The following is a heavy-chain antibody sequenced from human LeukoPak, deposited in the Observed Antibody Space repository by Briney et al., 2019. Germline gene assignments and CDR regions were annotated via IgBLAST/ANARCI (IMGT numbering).Heavy chain of an antibody. CDR1: GGTFSSYA. J-gene: IGHJ6*02. CDR2: IIPILGIA. CDR3: AREACGGDCSYYYYYGMDV. D-gene: IGHD2-21*02. Sequence: ASVKVSCKASGGTFSSYAISWVRQAPGQGLEWMGRIIPILGIANYAQKFQGRVTITADKSTSTAYMELSSLRSEDTAVYYCAREACGGDCSYYYYYGMDVWGQGTTVTVSS. V-gene: IGHV1-69*04.